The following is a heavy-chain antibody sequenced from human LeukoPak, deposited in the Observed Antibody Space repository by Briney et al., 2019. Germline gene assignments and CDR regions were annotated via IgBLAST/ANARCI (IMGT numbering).Heavy chain of an antibody. D-gene: IGHD1-1*01. CDR3: ARAPLEGSGARVDY. V-gene: IGHV4-31*03. J-gene: IGHJ4*02. Sequence: SQTLSLTCTVSGGSISSGGYYWSWIRQHPGKGLEWIGYIYYSGSTYYNPSLKSRVTISVDTSKNQFSLKLSSVTAADTAVYYCARAPLEGSGARVDYWGQGTLVTVSS. CDR2: IYYSGST. CDR1: GGSISSGGYY.